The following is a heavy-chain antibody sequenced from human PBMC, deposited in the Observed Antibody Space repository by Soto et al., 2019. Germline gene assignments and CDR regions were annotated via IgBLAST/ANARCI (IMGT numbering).Heavy chain of an antibody. CDR1: GATLDTFINFG. CDR3: VTVPPKFQKDYYDSSDFLEYFDY. Sequence: SVKVPCKASGATLDTFINFGITWGRRAPGQGLEWMGGIIPVFGTAHYAQKVQGRVIMTEDTSTDTAYMELSSLRSEDTAVYFCVTVPPKFQKDYYDSSDFLEYFDYWGHGTLVTVSS. D-gene: IGHD3-22*01. V-gene: IGHV1-69*06. J-gene: IGHJ4*01. CDR2: IIPVFGTA.